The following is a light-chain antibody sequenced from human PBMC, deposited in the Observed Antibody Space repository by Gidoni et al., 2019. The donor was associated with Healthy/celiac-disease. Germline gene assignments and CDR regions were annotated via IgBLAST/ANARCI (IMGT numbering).Light chain of an antibody. CDR1: QSVSSSY. CDR2: GAS. V-gene: IGKV3-20*01. CDR3: QQYGSSPLFT. Sequence: EIVLTQSPGTLSLSPGERATLSCRASQSVSSSYLAWYQQKPGQAPRLLIYGASSRATGIPDRFSGSGSGTDFTLTISRLEPEDFAVYYCQQYGSSPLFTFGPXTKVDIE. J-gene: IGKJ3*01.